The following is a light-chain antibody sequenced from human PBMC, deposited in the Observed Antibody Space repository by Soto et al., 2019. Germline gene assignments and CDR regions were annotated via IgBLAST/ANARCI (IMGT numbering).Light chain of an antibody. CDR1: HSISSW. CDR3: QQSYKMPS. Sequence: DIQMTQSRSTLAASGGGRVTITFRASHSISSWLAWYQQKPGKAPKLLIYDASSLESGVPSRFSGSGSGTEFTLTISSLEPEDFRTYYCQQSYKMPSFGQGTRLEIK. CDR2: DAS. V-gene: IGKV1-5*01. J-gene: IGKJ5*01.